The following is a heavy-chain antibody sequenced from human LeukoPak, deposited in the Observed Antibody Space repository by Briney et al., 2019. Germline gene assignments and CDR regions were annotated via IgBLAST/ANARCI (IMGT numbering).Heavy chain of an antibody. V-gene: IGHV1-69-2*01. D-gene: IGHD6-13*01. Sequence: ASVKVSCKVSGYTFTDYYMHWLRQAPGKGLEWMGLVDPEDGETIYAEKFQGRVTITADTSTDTAYMELSSLRSEDTAVYYCASGIAAAGTWGQGTLVTVSS. CDR1: GYTFTDYY. J-gene: IGHJ5*02. CDR2: VDPEDGET. CDR3: ASGIAAAGT.